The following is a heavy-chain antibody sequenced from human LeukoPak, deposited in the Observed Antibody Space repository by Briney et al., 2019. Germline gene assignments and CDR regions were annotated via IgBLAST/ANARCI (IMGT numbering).Heavy chain of an antibody. CDR3: AREVGWFDA. CDR2: TSGSGGST. V-gene: IGHV3-23*01. D-gene: IGHD1-26*01. Sequence: GRSLRLSCVGSGFTFSSYAMSWVRQAPGKGLEWVTATSGSGGSTKFADSLKGRFTISRDNTNNRVYLQVASLRVDDAAVYYCAREVGWFDAWGQGTPVTVSS. CDR1: GFTFSSYA. J-gene: IGHJ5*02.